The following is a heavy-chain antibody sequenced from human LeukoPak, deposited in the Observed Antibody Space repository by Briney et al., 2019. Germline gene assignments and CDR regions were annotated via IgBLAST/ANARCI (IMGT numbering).Heavy chain of an antibody. CDR3: ARAHIVVVPAAPNWFDP. V-gene: IGHV4-31*03. J-gene: IGHJ5*02. Sequence: SQTLSLTCTVSGGSISSGGYYWSWIRQHPGKGLEWIGYIYYSGSTYYNPSLRSRVTISVDTSKNQFSLKLSSVTAADTAVCYCARAHIVVVPAAPNWFDPWGQGTLVTVSS. CDR1: GGSISSGGYY. CDR2: IYYSGST. D-gene: IGHD2-2*01.